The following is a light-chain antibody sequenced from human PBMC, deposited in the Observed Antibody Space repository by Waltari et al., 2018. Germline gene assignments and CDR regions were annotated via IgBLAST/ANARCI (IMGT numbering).Light chain of an antibody. CDR1: QRVHQN. CDR2: GVS. J-gene: IGKJ2*01. CDR3: QQSIQWPYT. Sequence: DIAMTQSLATLSPSPGDRATLSCKASQRVHQNLAWYQQKPGHPPRLLIYGVSSRATGIPDRFTGSGSGMEFTLTISSLGPEDVGIYHCQQSIQWPYTFGQGTKVEIK. V-gene: IGKV3D-15*01.